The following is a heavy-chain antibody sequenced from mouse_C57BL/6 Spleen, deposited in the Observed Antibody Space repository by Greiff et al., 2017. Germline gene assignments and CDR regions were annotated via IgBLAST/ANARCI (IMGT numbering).Heavy chain of an antibody. D-gene: IGHD2-2*01. CDR2: INPSTGGT. V-gene: IGHV1-42*01. Sequence: EVQLQQSGPELVKPGASVKISCKASGYSFTGYYMNWVKQSPEKSLEWIGEINPSTGGTTYNQKFKAKATLTVDKSSSTAYMQLKRLTSEDSAVYYSARNGNDAQYYFDYWGQGATRTVSS. CDR3: ARNGNDAQYYFDY. CDR1: GYSFTGYY. J-gene: IGHJ2*01.